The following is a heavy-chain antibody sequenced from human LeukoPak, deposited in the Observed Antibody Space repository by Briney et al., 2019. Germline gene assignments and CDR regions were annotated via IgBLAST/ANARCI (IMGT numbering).Heavy chain of an antibody. Sequence: VASVKVSCKASGGTFSSYAISWVRQAPGQGLEWMGRIIPILGIANYAQKFQGRVTITADKSTSTAYMELSSLRSEDTAVYYCARDRVGIAAAGPLSNWFDPWGQGTLVTVSS. J-gene: IGHJ5*02. CDR1: GGTFSSYA. V-gene: IGHV1-69*04. CDR2: IIPILGIA. D-gene: IGHD6-13*01. CDR3: ARDRVGIAAAGPLSNWFDP.